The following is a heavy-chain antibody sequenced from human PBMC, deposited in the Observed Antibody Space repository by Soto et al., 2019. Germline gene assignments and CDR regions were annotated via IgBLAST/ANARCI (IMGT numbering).Heavy chain of an antibody. Sequence: QKYLVESGGGVVQPGGSLRLSCVASGSIFSGYGMHWVRQAPGKGLEWVAVIWYDGSNKYYADSVKGRFTISRDNSKKMLYLQMDSLRAEDTGVYYCARDGIGGTVVRGFCDYLGQGTLVTVSS. V-gene: IGHV3-33*01. CDR3: ARDGIGGTVVRGFCDY. CDR1: GSIFSGYG. D-gene: IGHD1-7*01. J-gene: IGHJ4*02. CDR2: IWYDGSNK.